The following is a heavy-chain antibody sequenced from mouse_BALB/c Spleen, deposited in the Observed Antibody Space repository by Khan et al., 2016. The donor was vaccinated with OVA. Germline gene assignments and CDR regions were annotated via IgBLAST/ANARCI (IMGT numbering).Heavy chain of an antibody. CDR3: ARPPYVSETLAY. CDR2: ISTYTGEP. CDR1: GYSFTNYG. Sequence: QIQLVQSGPELKKPGETVKISCKASGYSFTNYGMNWVKQSPGKALKWMGWISTYTGEPTYADDFEGRFAFSLETSANTVYLQINSLKSEATFTCICARPPYVSETLAYWGQGTSVTVSS. D-gene: IGHD1-1*01. J-gene: IGHJ4*01. V-gene: IGHV9-3-1*01.